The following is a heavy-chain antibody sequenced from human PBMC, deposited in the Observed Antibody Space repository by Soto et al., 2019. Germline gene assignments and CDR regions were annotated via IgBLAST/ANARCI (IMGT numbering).Heavy chain of an antibody. D-gene: IGHD7-27*01. CDR2: ISSSSSTI. CDR3: ARVGISTDPWDYYYYMDV. V-gene: IGHV3-48*01. Sequence: PGGSLRLSCAASGFTFSSYSMNWVRQAPGKGLEWVSYISSSSSTIYYADSVKGRFTISRDNAKNSLYLQMNSLRAEDTAVYYCARVGISTDPWDYYYYMDVWGKGTTVTVSS. CDR1: GFTFSSYS. J-gene: IGHJ6*03.